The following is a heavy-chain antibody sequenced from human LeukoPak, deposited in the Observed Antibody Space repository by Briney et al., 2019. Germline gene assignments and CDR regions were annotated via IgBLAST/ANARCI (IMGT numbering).Heavy chain of an antibody. V-gene: IGHV3-23*01. J-gene: IGHJ4*02. CDR1: GFTFSSYA. Sequence: GGSLRLPCAASGFTFSSYAMSWVRQAPGKGLEWVSAISGSGGSTYYADSVKGRFTISRDSSKNTLYLQMNSLRAEDTAVYYCAKGLYYDSSGYSNFDYWGQGTLVTVSS. CDR2: ISGSGGST. CDR3: AKGLYYDSSGYSNFDY. D-gene: IGHD3-22*01.